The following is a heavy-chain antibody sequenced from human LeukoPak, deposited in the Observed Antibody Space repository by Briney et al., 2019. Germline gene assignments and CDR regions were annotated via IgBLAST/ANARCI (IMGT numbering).Heavy chain of an antibody. V-gene: IGHV1-2*02. CDR1: GYTFSGYY. CDR3: ARSPNILTGENFDY. J-gene: IGHJ4*02. CDR2: INPKSGGT. Sequence: ASVKVSCKASGYTFSGYYMHWVRQAPGQGLEWMGWINPKSGGTNEAQKFHDRVTMTRDTSIRTAYMEVSRLRSDDTAVYYCARSPNILTGENFDYWGQGTLVTVSS. D-gene: IGHD3-9*01.